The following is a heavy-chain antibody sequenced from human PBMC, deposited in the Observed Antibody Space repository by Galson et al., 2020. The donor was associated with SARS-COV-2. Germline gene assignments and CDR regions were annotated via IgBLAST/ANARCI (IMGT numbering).Heavy chain of an antibody. V-gene: IGHV3-33*01. CDR1: GFTFSSYG. D-gene: IGHD3-22*01. CDR2: IWYDGSNK. J-gene: IGHJ4*02. CDR3: ARDPFGDSSVYYHSGQFDY. Sequence: TGGSLRLSCAASGFTFSSYGMHWVRQAPGKGLEWVAVIWYDGSNKYYADSVKGRFTISRDNSKNTLYLQMNSLRAEDTAVYYCARDPFGDSSVYYHSGQFDYWGQGTLVTVSS.